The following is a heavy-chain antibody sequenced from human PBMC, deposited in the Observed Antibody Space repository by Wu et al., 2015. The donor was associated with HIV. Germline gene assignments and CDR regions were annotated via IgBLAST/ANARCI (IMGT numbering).Heavy chain of an antibody. J-gene: IGHJ6*03. CDR2: IIPIFGTA. Sequence: QVQLVQSGAEVKKPGSSVKVSCKASGGTFSSYAISWVRQAPGQGLEWMGGIIPIFGTANYAQKFQGRVTITADESTSTAYMELSSLRSEDTAVYYCARDDGYSYGKPSYYYMDVWGQRDHGHRLL. CDR3: ARDDGYSYGKPSYYYMDV. V-gene: IGHV1-69*12. D-gene: IGHD5-18*01. CDR1: GGTFSSYA.